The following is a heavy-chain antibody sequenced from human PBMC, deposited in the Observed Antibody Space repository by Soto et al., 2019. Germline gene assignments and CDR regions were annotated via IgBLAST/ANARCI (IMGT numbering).Heavy chain of an antibody. CDR1: GFTFSSYS. J-gene: IGHJ6*03. D-gene: IGHD3-3*01. CDR3: ARLTIFGVVTDYYYYMDV. V-gene: IGHV3-48*01. CDR2: ISSSSSTI. Sequence: GGSLRLSCAASGFTFSSYSMNWVRQAPGKGLEWVSYISSSSSTIYYADSVEGRFTISRDNAKNSLYLQMNSLRAEDTAVYYCARLTIFGVVTDYYYYMDVWGKGTTVTVSS.